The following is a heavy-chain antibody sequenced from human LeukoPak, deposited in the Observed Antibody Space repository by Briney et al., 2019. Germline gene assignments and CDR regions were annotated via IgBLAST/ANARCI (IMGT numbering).Heavy chain of an antibody. D-gene: IGHD3-10*02. V-gene: IGHV3-48*03. CDR1: DFSFITYA. CDR2: ISSSGSTI. Sequence: GGSLRLSCAASDFSFITYAMSWVRQAPGKGLEWVSYISSSGSTIYYADSVKGRFTISRDNAKNSLYLQMNSLRAEDTAVYYCAELGITMIGGVWGKGTTVTISS. CDR3: AELGITMIGGV. J-gene: IGHJ6*04.